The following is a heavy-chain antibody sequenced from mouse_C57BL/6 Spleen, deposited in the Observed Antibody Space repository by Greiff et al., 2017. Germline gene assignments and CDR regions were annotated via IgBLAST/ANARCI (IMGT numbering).Heavy chain of an antibody. V-gene: IGHV5-16*01. CDR3: ARTPFITTVVADWYFDV. CDR1: GFTFSDYY. J-gene: IGHJ1*03. Sequence: DVKLVESEGGLVQPGSSMKLSCTASGFTFSDYYMAWVRQVPEKGLEWVANINYDGSSTYYLDSLKSRFIISRDNAKNILYLQMSSLKSEDTATYYCARTPFITTVVADWYFDVWGTGTTVTVSS. D-gene: IGHD1-1*01. CDR2: INYDGSST.